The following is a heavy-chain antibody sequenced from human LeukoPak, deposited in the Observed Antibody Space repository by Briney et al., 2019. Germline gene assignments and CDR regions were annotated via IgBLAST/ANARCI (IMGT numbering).Heavy chain of an antibody. D-gene: IGHD2-15*01. V-gene: IGHV3-23*01. CDR2: FSGSGGST. Sequence: GETLRLSCVASGFTFRHYDMSWVRQAPGKGLEWVSAFSGSGGSTYYADSVKGRFTISRDNSKNTLYLQMNSLRAEDTAVYYCAARPTCSGGSCYYLDYWGQGTLVTVSS. CDR3: AARPTCSGGSCYYLDY. CDR1: GFTFRHYD. J-gene: IGHJ4*02.